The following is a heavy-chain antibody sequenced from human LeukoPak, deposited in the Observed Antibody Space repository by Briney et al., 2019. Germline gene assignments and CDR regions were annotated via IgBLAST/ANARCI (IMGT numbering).Heavy chain of an antibody. Sequence: SVKVSCKAFGGTFSSYAISWVRQAPGQGLEWMGGIIPIFGTANYAQKFQGRVTITADESTSTAYMELSSLRSEDTTVYYCARSLDSSGYYYLHFDYWGQGTLVTVSS. V-gene: IGHV1-69*01. CDR2: IIPIFGTA. D-gene: IGHD3-22*01. CDR1: GGTFSSYA. CDR3: ARSLDSSGYYYLHFDY. J-gene: IGHJ4*02.